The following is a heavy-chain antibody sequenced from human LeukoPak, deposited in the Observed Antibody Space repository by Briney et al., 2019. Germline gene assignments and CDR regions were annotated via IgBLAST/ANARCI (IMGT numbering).Heavy chain of an antibody. J-gene: IGHJ4*02. CDR2: IKSKGDGETT. CDR1: GFTFTNAW. Sequence: KTGGSLRLSCAASGFTFTNAWMTWVRQAPGKGLEWVGRIKSKGDGETTDYTAPVKGRFTMSRDDSKATLYLQMNSLAAEDTAVYYCTTDLGLTMIRGVIVYWGQGALVTVSS. CDR3: TTDLGLTMIRGVIVY. V-gene: IGHV3-15*01. D-gene: IGHD3-10*01.